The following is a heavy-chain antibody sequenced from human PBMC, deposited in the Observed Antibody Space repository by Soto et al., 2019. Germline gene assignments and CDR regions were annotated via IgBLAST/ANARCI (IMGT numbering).Heavy chain of an antibody. CDR3: ARVHKEELVTVPAAHYDH. V-gene: IGHV4-59*01. CDR2: IYHSGTT. D-gene: IGHD2-2*01. J-gene: IGHJ4*01. CDR1: GGSLSSFY. Sequence: QVQLQESGPRLVKSSETLSLTCTVSGGSLSSFYWDWIRRPPGKGLEWIGYIYHSGTTKYNSSLKSRVTMSVDSSKNEFSLKLTSVTAADTAVYYCARVHKEELVTVPAAHYDHWGHGTLVTVAS.